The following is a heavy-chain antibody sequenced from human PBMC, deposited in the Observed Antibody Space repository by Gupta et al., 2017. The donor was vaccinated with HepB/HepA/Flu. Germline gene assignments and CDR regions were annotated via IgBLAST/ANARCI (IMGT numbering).Heavy chain of an antibody. V-gene: IGHV3-23*01. CDR1: GFTFSHYA. D-gene: IGHD3-10*01. CDR2: IGGTGVDT. Sequence: EVQLLESGGGLVQPGGSLRLSCPASGFTFSHYAMSWVRQAPGKGLEWVSGIGGTGVDTQYADSVKGRFTISRDNPKNTLYLQMNSLRAEDTAVYYCAKSLWGGFDYWGPGTLVTVSS. CDR3: AKSLWGGFDY. J-gene: IGHJ4*02.